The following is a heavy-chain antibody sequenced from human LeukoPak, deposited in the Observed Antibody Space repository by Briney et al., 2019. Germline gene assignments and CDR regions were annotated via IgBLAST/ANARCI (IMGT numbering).Heavy chain of an antibody. CDR3: ARRSWSYGFYYYYYMDV. Sequence: SETLSLTCTVSGGSISSSSYYWGWIRQPPGKGLEWIGSIYYSGSTYYNPSLKSRVTISVDTSKNQFSLKLSSVTATDTAVYYCARRSWSYGFYYYYYMDVWGKGTTVTVSS. D-gene: IGHD6-13*01. J-gene: IGHJ6*03. V-gene: IGHV4-39*01. CDR2: IYYSGST. CDR1: GGSISSSSYY.